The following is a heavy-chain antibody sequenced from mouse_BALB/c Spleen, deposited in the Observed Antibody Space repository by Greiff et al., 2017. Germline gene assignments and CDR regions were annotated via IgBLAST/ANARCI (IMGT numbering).Heavy chain of an antibody. V-gene: IGHV3-8*02. CDR2: ISYSGST. CDR1: GDSITSGY. D-gene: IGHD1-1*01. J-gene: IGHJ3*01. Sequence: VQLKQSGPSLVKPSQTLSLTCSVTGDSITSGYWNWIRKFPGNKLEYMGYISYSGSTYYNPSLKSRISITRDTSKNQYYLQLNSVTTEDTATYYCARWGYGSSPWFAYWGQGTLVTVSA. CDR3: ARWGYGSSPWFAY.